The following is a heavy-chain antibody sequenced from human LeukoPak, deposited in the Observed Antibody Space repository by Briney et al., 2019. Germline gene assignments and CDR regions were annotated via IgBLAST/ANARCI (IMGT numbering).Heavy chain of an antibody. Sequence: AASGFTVSSSYMSWVRQAPGKGLECVSVIYSGGSTYYADSVKGRFTISRDNSKNTVYLQMNSLRAEDTAVYYCARDPDLYTTVVIPGAFDLWGLGTMVTVSS. V-gene: IGHV3-66*01. J-gene: IGHJ3*01. CDR1: GFTVSSSY. CDR3: ARDPDLYTTVVIPGAFDL. D-gene: IGHD4-17*01. CDR2: IYSGGST.